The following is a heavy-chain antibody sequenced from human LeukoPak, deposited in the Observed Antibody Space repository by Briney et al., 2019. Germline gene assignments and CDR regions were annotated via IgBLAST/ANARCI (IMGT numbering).Heavy chain of an antibody. CDR3: ATGDDYGDYGGPGDY. J-gene: IGHJ4*02. CDR1: GYTFTSYA. Sequence: ASVKVSCKASGYTFTSYAMNWVRQAPGQGLEWMGWINTNTGNSTYAQGFTGRFVFSLDTSVSTAYLQISSLKAEDTAVYYCATGDDYGDYGGPGDYWGQGTLVTVSS. V-gene: IGHV7-4-1*02. D-gene: IGHD4-17*01. CDR2: INTNTGNS.